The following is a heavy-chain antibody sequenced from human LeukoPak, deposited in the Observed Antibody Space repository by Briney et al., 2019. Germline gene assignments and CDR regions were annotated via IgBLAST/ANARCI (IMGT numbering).Heavy chain of an antibody. D-gene: IGHD6-13*01. CDR2: ISSSGSTI. CDR3: ARGLAAAGTLAAY. J-gene: IGHJ4*02. V-gene: IGHV3-48*03. Sequence: GGSLRLSCAASGFTFSSYEVNWVRQAPGKGLEWVSYISSSGSTIYYADSVKGRFTISRDNAKNSLYLQMNSLRAEDTAVYYCARGLAAAGTLAAYWGQGTLVTVSS. CDR1: GFTFSSYE.